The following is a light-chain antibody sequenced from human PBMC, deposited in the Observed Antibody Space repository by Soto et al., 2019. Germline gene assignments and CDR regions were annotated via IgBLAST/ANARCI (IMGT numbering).Light chain of an antibody. J-gene: IGKJ4*01. CDR3: QQYDDLSLT. Sequence: DIQMTQSPSSLSASVGDRVTITCQASQDISNYLNWYQQKPRKAPKLLIYDASNLETGVPSRFSGSGSGTDFTFTISSLQPEDFATYYCQQYDDLSLTFGGGTKVDIK. CDR2: DAS. V-gene: IGKV1-33*01. CDR1: QDISNY.